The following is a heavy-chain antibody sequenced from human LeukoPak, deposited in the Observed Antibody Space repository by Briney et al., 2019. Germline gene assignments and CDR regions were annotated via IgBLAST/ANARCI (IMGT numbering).Heavy chain of an antibody. V-gene: IGHV1-69*04. CDR1: GGTFISYT. CDR3: ARETDFWSGHYYLDY. CDR2: IIPILGIA. J-gene: IGHJ4*02. D-gene: IGHD3-3*01. Sequence: SVKVSCKASGGTFISYTISWVRQAPGQGLEWMGRIIPILGIANYAQKFQGRVTITADKSTSTAYMELSSLRSEDTAVYYCARETDFWSGHYYLDYWGQGTLVTVSS.